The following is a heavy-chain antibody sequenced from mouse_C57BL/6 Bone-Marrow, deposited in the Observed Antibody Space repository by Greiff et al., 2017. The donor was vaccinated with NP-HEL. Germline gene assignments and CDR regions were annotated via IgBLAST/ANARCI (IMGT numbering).Heavy chain of an antibody. CDR2: IHPNSGST. J-gene: IGHJ3*01. CDR1: SYTFTSYW. V-gene: IGHV1-64*01. D-gene: IGHD4-1*01. CDR3: AINWAWFAY. Sequence: QVQLKQPGAELVKPGASVKLSCKASSYTFTSYWMHWVKQRPGQGLEWIGMIHPNSGSTNYNEKFKSKATLTVDKSSSTAYMQLSSLTSEDSAVYYCAINWAWFAYWGQGTLVTVSA.